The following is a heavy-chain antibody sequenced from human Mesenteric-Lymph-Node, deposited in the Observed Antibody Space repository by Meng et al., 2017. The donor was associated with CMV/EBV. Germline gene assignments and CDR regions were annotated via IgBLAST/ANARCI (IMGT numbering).Heavy chain of an antibody. Sequence: GGSLRLSCAASGFTFEDYAMHWVRQAPGKGLEWVSLITWDSGTTYYTDSVEGRFTISRNNSGNSLFLQMNSLRTEDTAFYYCAFQGGRSSGFDYWGQGTLVTVSS. CDR2: ITWDSGTT. V-gene: IGHV3-43*01. D-gene: IGHD6-6*01. CDR3: AFQGGRSSGFDY. CDR1: GFTFEDYA. J-gene: IGHJ4*02.